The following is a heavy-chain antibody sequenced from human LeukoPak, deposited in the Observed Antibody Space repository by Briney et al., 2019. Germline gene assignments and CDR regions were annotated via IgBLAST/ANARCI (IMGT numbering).Heavy chain of an antibody. D-gene: IGHD1-26*01. CDR1: GGSLTDGDYY. CDR3: VRILGRYQEGMDV. CDR2: T. J-gene: IGHJ6*02. Sequence: SETLSLTCTVSGGSLTDGDYYWGWVRQPPGTGLQWIATTYEGASLKSRVTISLDTSKNQFFLRLTSVTAADTAVYYCVRILGRYQEGMDVWGPGITVTVSS. V-gene: IGHV4-61*08.